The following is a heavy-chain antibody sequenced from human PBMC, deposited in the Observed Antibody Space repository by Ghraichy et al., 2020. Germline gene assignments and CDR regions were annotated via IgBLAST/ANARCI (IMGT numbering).Heavy chain of an antibody. Sequence: GGSLRLSCAASGFTFSTYWMHWVRQAPGKGLVWVSGISGDGSGTYYANSVKGRFTISRDNAKNTLYLQMNSLRAEDTAVYYCATLQLAGPDYWGQGSLVTVSS. CDR3: ATLQLAGPDY. CDR1: GFTFSTYW. J-gene: IGHJ4*02. V-gene: IGHV3-74*01. D-gene: IGHD6-13*01. CDR2: ISGDGSGT.